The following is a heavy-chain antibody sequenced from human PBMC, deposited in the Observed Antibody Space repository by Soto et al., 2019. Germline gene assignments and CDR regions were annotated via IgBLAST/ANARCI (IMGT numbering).Heavy chain of an antibody. J-gene: IGHJ6*02. D-gene: IGHD2-2*01. Sequence: TLSLTCAVSGGSISSGGYSWSWIRQPPGKGLEWIGYVYHSGSTYHNPSLKSRVTVSVDGSKNQFSLKLSSVTAADTAVYYCARDGVYCSSSSCQDFYYYGMDVWGQGTTVTVSS. V-gene: IGHV4-30-2*01. CDR2: VYHSGST. CDR3: ARDGVYCSSSSCQDFYYYGMDV. CDR1: GGSISSGGYS.